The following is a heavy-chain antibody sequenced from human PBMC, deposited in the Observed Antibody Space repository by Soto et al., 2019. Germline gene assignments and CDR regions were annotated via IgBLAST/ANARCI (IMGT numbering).Heavy chain of an antibody. CDR2: TRQDGGQN. Sequence: EVQLVESGGGLVQPGGSLRLSCEASGFTLSSYCMSWIRQAPGKGLEWVANTRQDGGQNYLVESVKGRFTISRDNAKNSVYLQMNSLRAEDTAVYYCVTDGSSGWHFPSWGQGTLVTVSS. J-gene: IGHJ4*02. CDR1: GFTLSSYC. CDR3: VTDGSSGWHFPS. D-gene: IGHD6-19*01. V-gene: IGHV3-7*01.